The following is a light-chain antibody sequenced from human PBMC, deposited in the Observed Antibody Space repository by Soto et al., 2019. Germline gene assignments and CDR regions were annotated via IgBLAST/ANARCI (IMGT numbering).Light chain of an antibody. CDR2: GNS. CDR1: SSNIGAGYD. J-gene: IGLJ1*01. V-gene: IGLV1-40*01. CDR3: QCYDSSLSVLYV. Sequence: QTVVTQPPSVSGAPGQRVTISCTGSSSNIGAGYDVHWYHQLPGTAPKLLISGNSNRPSGVPDRFSGSKSGTSASLAITGLQAEDEADYYCQCYDSSLSVLYVFGSGTKLTVL.